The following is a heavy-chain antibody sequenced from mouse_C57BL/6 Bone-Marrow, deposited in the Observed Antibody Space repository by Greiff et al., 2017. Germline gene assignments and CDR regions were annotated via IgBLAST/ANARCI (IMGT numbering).Heavy chain of an antibody. V-gene: IGHV1-50*01. CDR3: ARFYYGSSDWYFDV. Sequence: VKLQQPGAELVKPGASVKLSCKASGYTFTSYWMQWVKQRPGQGLEWIGEIDPSDSYTNYNQKFKGKATLTVDTSSSTAYMQLSSLTSEDSAVYYCARFYYGSSDWYFDVWGTGTTVTVSS. J-gene: IGHJ1*03. CDR1: GYTFTSYW. CDR2: IDPSDSYT. D-gene: IGHD1-1*01.